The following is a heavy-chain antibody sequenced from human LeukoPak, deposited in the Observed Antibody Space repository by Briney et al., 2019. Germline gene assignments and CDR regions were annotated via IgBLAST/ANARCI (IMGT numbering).Heavy chain of an antibody. CDR2: IYHSGST. V-gene: IGHV4-39*07. CDR1: GGSISSSSYY. D-gene: IGHD3-16*01. CDR3: GGGGWGRLRLGYDY. Sequence: SETLSLTCTVSGGSISSSSYYWGWIRQPPGKGLEWIGSIYHSGSTYYNPSLKSRVTISVDTSKNQFSLKLSSVTAADTAVYYWGGGGWGRLRLGYDYWGQGTLVTVSS. J-gene: IGHJ4*02.